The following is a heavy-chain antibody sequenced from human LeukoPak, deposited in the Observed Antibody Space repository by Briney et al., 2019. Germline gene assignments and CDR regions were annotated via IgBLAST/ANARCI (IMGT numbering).Heavy chain of an antibody. Sequence: SETLSLTCTVSGGSLSHYYWSWIRLPPGKGLEWIGCIYYTGSINYNPSLKSRVSISIDTSKNQFSLNLSSVTAADTAVYYCARRAVGTFDYWGQGTLVTVSS. CDR2: IYYTGSI. J-gene: IGHJ4*02. CDR3: ARRAVGTFDY. V-gene: IGHV4-59*08. D-gene: IGHD6-13*01. CDR1: GGSLSHYY.